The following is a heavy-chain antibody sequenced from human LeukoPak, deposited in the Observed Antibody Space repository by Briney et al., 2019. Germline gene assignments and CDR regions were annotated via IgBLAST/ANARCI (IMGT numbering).Heavy chain of an antibody. CDR3: AREWSQFGELPDY. V-gene: IGHV3-74*01. D-gene: IGHD3-10*01. CDR1: GFTFSNHW. CDR2: TKSDGSST. J-gene: IGHJ4*02. Sequence: GGSLRLSCAASGFTFSNHWMHWVRQAPGKGLVWVSRTKSDGSSTTYADSVKGRFTISRDNAKNTLYLQMSSRRPEDTAVYYCAREWSQFGELPDYWGQGTLVTVSS.